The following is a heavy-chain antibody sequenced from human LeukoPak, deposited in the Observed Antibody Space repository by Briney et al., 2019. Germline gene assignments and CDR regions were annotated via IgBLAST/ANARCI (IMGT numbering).Heavy chain of an antibody. D-gene: IGHD2-2*03. CDR2: ISAYNGNT. CDR1: GYTFTSYG. Sequence: ASVKVSCKASGYTFTSYGISWVRQAPGQGLEWMGRISAYNGNTNYAQKLQGRVTMTTDTSTSTAYMELRSLRSDDTAVYYCASLGYCSSTSCSPYFDYWGQGTLVTVSS. J-gene: IGHJ4*02. V-gene: IGHV1-18*01. CDR3: ASLGYCSSTSCSPYFDY.